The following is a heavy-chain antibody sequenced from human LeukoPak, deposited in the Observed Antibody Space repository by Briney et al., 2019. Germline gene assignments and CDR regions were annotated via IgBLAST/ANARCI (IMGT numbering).Heavy chain of an antibody. CDR2: ISSSGSDT. D-gene: IGHD2/OR15-2a*01. Sequence: GGSLRLSCAASGFTFNTYGMNWVRQAPGKGLEWVSIISSSGSDTYHADSVKGRFTIARDNPQNTLYLQMNILRADDTAIYYCARQGEGTTDYWGQGTLVTVSS. V-gene: IGHV3-23*01. CDR1: GFTFNTYG. J-gene: IGHJ4*02. CDR3: ARQGEGTTDY.